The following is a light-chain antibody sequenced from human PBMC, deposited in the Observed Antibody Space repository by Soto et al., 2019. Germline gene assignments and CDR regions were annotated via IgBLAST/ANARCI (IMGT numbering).Light chain of an antibody. J-gene: IGKJ1*01. V-gene: IGKV3-15*01. CDR2: GAS. CDR1: QSVSSN. Sequence: EIVMTQSPATLSVSPGERATLSCRASQSVSSNLAWYQQKPGQAPRLLIYGASTRATAIPARFSGSGSGTEFTLNISSLQSEDFAIYLCQQYNNWPPDRTFGQGPKVEIK. CDR3: QQYNNWPPDRT.